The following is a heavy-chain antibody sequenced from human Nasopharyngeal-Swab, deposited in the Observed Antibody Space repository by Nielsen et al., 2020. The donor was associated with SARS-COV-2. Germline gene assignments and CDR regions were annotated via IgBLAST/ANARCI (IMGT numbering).Heavy chain of an antibody. CDR3: ARDNRGSGSFDY. J-gene: IGHJ4*02. CDR1: GDSVSSNRVD. Sequence: SQTLSLTCAISGDSVSSNRVDWNWIRQSQSRGLGWLGRTYLRSKWYNDYAVSMKSRITINVDTSKNQFSLQLDSVTPEDTAVYYCARDNRGSGSFDYWGQGILVTVSS. V-gene: IGHV6-1*01. D-gene: IGHD6-19*01. CDR2: TYLRSKWYN.